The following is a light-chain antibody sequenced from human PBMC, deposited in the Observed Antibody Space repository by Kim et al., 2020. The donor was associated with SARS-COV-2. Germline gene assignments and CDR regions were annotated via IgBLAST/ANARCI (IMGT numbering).Light chain of an antibody. CDR1: LGIGRD. Sequence: IRMTQSPSSVSASIGDRVTITCRAGLGIGRDVAWYQQKPGKAPKLLMYGASSLQSGVPSRFSGSGSGTEFTLTISSLQPEDFATYYCQQSYSTPLTFGGGTKVDIK. CDR2: GAS. V-gene: IGKV1-39*01. J-gene: IGKJ4*01. CDR3: QQSYSTPLT.